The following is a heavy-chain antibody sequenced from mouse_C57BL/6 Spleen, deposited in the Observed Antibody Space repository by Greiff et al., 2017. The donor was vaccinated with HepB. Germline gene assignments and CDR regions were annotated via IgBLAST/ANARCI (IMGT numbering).Heavy chain of an antibody. CDR3: ARVRDYGSSPAWFAY. Sequence: EVKLMESGGGLVKPGGSLKLSCAASGFTFSSYAMSWVRQTPEKRLEWVATISDGGSYTYYPDNVKGRFTISRDNAKNNLYLQMSHLKSEDTAMYYCARVRDYGSSPAWFAYWGQGTLVTVSA. J-gene: IGHJ3*01. CDR2: ISDGGSYT. CDR1: GFTFSSYA. D-gene: IGHD1-1*01. V-gene: IGHV5-4*03.